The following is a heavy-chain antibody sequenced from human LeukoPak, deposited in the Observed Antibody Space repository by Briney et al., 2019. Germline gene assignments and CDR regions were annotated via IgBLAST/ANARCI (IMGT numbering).Heavy chain of an antibody. J-gene: IGHJ4*02. CDR3: ARGNYLRIDY. Sequence: PSETLSLTCTVSGGSISSSSYYWGWIRQPPGQGLEWIGEINHSGSTNYNPSLKSRVTISVDTSKNQFSLKLSSVTAADTAVYYCARGNYLRIDYWGQGTLVTVSS. V-gene: IGHV4-39*07. D-gene: IGHD3-10*01. CDR1: GGSISSSSYY. CDR2: INHSGST.